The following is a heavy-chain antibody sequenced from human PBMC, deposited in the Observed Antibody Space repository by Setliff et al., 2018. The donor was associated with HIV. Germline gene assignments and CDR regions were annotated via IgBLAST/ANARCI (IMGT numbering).Heavy chain of an antibody. CDR2: IIPMLDVA. CDR3: ARDVYDSSGYVRAFDI. Sequence: GASVKVSCKASGGTFSSYAISWVRQAPGQGLEWMGGIIPMLDVANYAQKFQGRVTITADESTSTAYMELSSLRSEDTAVYYCARDVYDSSGYVRAFDIWGQGTKVTVSS. CDR1: GGTFSSYA. J-gene: IGHJ3*02. V-gene: IGHV1-69*10. D-gene: IGHD3-22*01.